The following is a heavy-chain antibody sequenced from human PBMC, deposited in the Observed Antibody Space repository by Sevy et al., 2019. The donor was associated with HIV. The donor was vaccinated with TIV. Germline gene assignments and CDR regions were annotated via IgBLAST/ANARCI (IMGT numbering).Heavy chain of an antibody. D-gene: IGHD3-22*01. Sequence: GGSLRLSCAASGFSFSNHAMSWVRQTPGKGLVWVSAVSGGATDTYYADSVKGRFTISRDNSKNTLYLQMNNVRVEDTAVYYCARGGYYYDNAAYYALDSWGQGTLVTVSS. V-gene: IGHV3-23*01. CDR3: ARGGYYYDNAAYYALDS. CDR1: GFSFSNHA. J-gene: IGHJ4*02. CDR2: VSGGATDT.